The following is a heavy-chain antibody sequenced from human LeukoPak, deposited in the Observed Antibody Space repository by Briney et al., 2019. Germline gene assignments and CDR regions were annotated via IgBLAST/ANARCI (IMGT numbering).Heavy chain of an antibody. Sequence: ASVKVSCKASGYTFTSYGISWLRQAPGQGLEWMGWISAYNGNTNYAQKLQGRVTMTTDTSTSTAYMELRSLRSDDTAVYYCARDRGEMATTYFDYWGQGTLVTVSS. CDR1: GYTFTSYG. J-gene: IGHJ4*02. V-gene: IGHV1-18*01. CDR2: ISAYNGNT. CDR3: ARDRGEMATTYFDY. D-gene: IGHD5-24*01.